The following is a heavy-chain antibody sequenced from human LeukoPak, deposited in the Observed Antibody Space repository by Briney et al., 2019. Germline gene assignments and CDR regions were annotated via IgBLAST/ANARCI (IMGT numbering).Heavy chain of an antibody. V-gene: IGHV4-4*07. D-gene: IGHD3-10*01. CDR1: GGSISSYY. CDR2: IYTSGST. CDR3: ARLYGSGSSLYFDY. J-gene: IGHJ4*02. Sequence: SETLSLTCTVSGGSISSYYWSWIRQPAGKGLEWIGRIYTSGSTNYNPSLKSRVTMSVGTSKNQFSLKLSSVTAADTAVYYCARLYGSGSSLYFDYWGQGTLVTVSS.